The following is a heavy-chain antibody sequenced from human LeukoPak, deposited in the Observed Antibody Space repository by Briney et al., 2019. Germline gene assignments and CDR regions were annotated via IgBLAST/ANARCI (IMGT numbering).Heavy chain of an antibody. CDR1: GGSISSYY. Sequence: SETLSLTCTVSGGSISSYYWSLIRQPPGKGLEWIGEINHSGSTNYNPSLKSRVTISVDTSKNQFSLKLSSVTAADTAVYYCARGLTYLGYCSGGSCYPLDYWGQGTLVTVSS. D-gene: IGHD2-15*01. J-gene: IGHJ4*02. CDR3: ARGLTYLGYCSGGSCYPLDY. CDR2: INHSGST. V-gene: IGHV4-34*01.